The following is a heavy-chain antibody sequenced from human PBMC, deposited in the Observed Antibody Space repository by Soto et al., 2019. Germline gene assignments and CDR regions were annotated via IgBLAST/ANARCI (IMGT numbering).Heavy chain of an antibody. CDR1: GFTFSSYA. CDR2: ISGSDDST. D-gene: IGHD6-6*01. J-gene: IGHJ4*02. Sequence: GGSLRLSCAASGFTFSSYAMSWVRQAPGKGLEWVSVISGSDDSTYYADSVKGRFTISRDNSKNTLYLQMNSLRAEDTVVYYTPKGSSSSTLSYWGQGTLVTVSS. CDR3: PKGSSSSTLSY. V-gene: IGHV3-23*01.